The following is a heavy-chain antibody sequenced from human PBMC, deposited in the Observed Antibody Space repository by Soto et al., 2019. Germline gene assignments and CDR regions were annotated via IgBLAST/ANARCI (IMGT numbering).Heavy chain of an antibody. V-gene: IGHV3-7*03. J-gene: IGHJ4*01. Sequence: SGTARLSSAAPRYCLSRASISWVRQAPGKGMEWVANIKQDGSEKYYVDSVKGRFTISRDNAKNSLYLQMNSLRAEDTAVYYCSMDSEYYDSRGYHDYWRRRTSDTVSS. D-gene: IGHD3-22*01. CDR3: SMDSEYYDSRGYHDY. CDR2: IKQDGSEK. CDR1: RYCLSRAS.